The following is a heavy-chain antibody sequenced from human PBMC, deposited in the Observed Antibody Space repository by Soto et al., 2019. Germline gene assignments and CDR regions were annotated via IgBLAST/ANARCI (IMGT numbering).Heavy chain of an antibody. V-gene: IGHV3-23*01. Sequence: EVQLLESGGGLVQPGGSLRLSCAASVFTFSSYAMTWVRQAPGKGLEWVSIISGSGGSTYYADSVKGRFTISRDNSKNTLYLQMNSLRAEDTAVYYCARRSSGWFFDYWGQGTLVTVSS. J-gene: IGHJ4*02. CDR1: VFTFSSYA. D-gene: IGHD6-19*01. CDR3: ARRSSGWFFDY. CDR2: ISGSGGST.